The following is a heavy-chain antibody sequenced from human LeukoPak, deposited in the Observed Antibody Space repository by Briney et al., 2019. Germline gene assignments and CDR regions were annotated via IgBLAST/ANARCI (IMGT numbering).Heavy chain of an antibody. CDR3: ARSLGYCTNGVCPRYFDY. J-gene: IGHJ4*02. CDR1: GGSVSSYR. V-gene: IGHV4-4*07. CDR2: IYTSGST. D-gene: IGHD2-8*01. Sequence: SETLSLTCTVSGGSVSSYRWSWIRQPAGKGLEWIGRIYTSGSTNYNPSLKSRVTMSVDTSKNQFSLKLSSVTAADTAVYYCARSLGYCTNGVCPRYFDYWGQGTLVTVSS.